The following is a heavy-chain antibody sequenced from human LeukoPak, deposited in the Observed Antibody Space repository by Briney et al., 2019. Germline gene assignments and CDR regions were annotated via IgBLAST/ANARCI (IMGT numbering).Heavy chain of an antibody. CDR3: AKDMLYYYDSSLLYYYYMDV. V-gene: IGHV3-23*01. D-gene: IGHD3-22*01. CDR2: ISGSGGST. J-gene: IGHJ6*03. Sequence: PGGSLRLSCAASGFTFSSYAMSWVRQAPGKGLEWVSAISGSGGSTYYADSVKGRFTISRDNSKNTLYLQMNSLRAEDTAVYYCAKDMLYYYDSSLLYYYYMDVWGKGTTVTVSS. CDR1: GFTFSSYA.